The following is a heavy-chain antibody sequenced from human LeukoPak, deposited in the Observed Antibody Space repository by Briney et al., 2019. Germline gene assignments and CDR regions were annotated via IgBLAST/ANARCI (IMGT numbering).Heavy chain of an antibody. Sequence: ASVKVSCKASGGTFSSYAISWVRQAPGQGLEWMGWINPNSGGTNYAQKFQGRVTMTRDTSISTAYMELSRLRSDDTAVYYCARERPIVATMAYYYYGMDVWGQGTTVTVSS. CDR1: GGTFSSYA. CDR2: INPNSGGT. D-gene: IGHD5-12*01. CDR3: ARERPIVATMAYYYYGMDV. V-gene: IGHV1-2*02. J-gene: IGHJ6*02.